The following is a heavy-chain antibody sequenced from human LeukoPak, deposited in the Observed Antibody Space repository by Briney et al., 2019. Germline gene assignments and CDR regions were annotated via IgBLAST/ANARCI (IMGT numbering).Heavy chain of an antibody. CDR2: ISSSSSYI. D-gene: IGHD6-19*01. CDR1: GFTFSSYS. Sequence: GGSQRLSCAASGFTFSSYSMNWVRQAPGKGLEWVSSISSSSSYIYYADSVKGRFTISRDNAKNSLYLQMNSLRAEDTAVYYCASIAVAGRSYYYGMDVWGQGTTVTVSS. CDR3: ASIAVAGRSYYYGMDV. V-gene: IGHV3-21*01. J-gene: IGHJ6*02.